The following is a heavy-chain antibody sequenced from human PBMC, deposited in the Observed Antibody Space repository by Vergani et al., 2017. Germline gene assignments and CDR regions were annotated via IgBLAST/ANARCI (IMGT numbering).Heavy chain of an antibody. V-gene: IGHV3-21*01. CDR1: GFTFSSYS. J-gene: IGHJ3*02. CDR2: ISSSSSYI. Sequence: EVQLVESGGGLVKPGGSLRLSCAASGFTFSSYSMNWVRQAPGKGLEWVSSISSSSSYIYYADSVKGRFTISRDNAKNSLYLQMNSLRAEDTAVYYCAKEGDDYYDSSGYYPDAFDIWGQGTMVTVSA. CDR3: AKEGDDYYDSSGYYPDAFDI. D-gene: IGHD3-22*01.